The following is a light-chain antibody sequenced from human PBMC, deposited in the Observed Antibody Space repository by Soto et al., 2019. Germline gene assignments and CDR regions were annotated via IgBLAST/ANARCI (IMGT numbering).Light chain of an antibody. CDR1: SGHSSYA. Sequence: QLVLTHSPSASASLGASVKLTCTLRSGHSSYAIAWHQQQPEKGPRYLMKLNSDGSHSKGDGIPDRFSGSSSGAERYLTISSLQSEDEADYYCQTWGTGIRVFGGGTKVTVL. CDR3: QTWGTGIRV. J-gene: IGLJ2*01. V-gene: IGLV4-69*01. CDR2: LNSDGSH.